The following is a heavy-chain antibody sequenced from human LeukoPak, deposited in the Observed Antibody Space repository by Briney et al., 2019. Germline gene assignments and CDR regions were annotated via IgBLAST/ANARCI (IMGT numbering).Heavy chain of an antibody. J-gene: IGHJ4*02. V-gene: IGHV3-30-3*02. CDR3: TKNYDSNGDY. D-gene: IGHD3-22*01. CDR1: EFTFSTYA. CDR2: ISHDGSNK. Sequence: GGSLRLSCAASEFTFSTYAMHWVRQAPGKGLEWVAVISHDGSNKYYADSVKGRFTISGDNSKNTLYLQMNSLRAEDTAVYYCTKNYDSNGDYWGQGTLVTASS.